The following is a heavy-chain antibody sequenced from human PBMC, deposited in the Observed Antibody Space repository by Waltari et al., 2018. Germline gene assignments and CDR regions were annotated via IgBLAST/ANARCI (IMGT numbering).Heavy chain of an antibody. D-gene: IGHD3-3*01. V-gene: IGHV3-33*01. Sequence: QVQLVESGGGVVQPGRSLSLPCAASGFPFSSYGMPWVRQAPGKGLAWVAVIWYDGSNKYYADSVKGRFTISRDNSKNTLYLQMNSLRAEDTAVYYCARDLGVVIIQWKFDPWGQGTLVTVSS. J-gene: IGHJ5*02. CDR2: IWYDGSNK. CDR1: GFPFSSYG. CDR3: ARDLGVVIIQWKFDP.